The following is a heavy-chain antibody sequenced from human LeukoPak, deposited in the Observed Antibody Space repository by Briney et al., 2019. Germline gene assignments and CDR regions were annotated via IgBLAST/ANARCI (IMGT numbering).Heavy chain of an antibody. CDR1: GGSISSYY. D-gene: IGHD6-6*01. CDR2: IYTSGST. CDR3: ARAGIAARPPYYYYGMDV. V-gene: IGHV4-4*07. Sequence: SETLSLTCTVSGGSISSYYWSWIRQPAGKGLEWIGRIYTSGSTNYNPSLKSRVTMSVDTSKNQFSLKLSSVTAADTAVYYCARAGIAARPPYYYYGMDVWGQGTTVTVSS. J-gene: IGHJ6*02.